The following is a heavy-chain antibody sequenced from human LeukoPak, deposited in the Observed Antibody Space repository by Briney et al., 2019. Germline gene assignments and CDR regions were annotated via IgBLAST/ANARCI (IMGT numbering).Heavy chain of an antibody. V-gene: IGHV3-73*01. J-gene: IGHJ4*02. CDR2: IRSKANSYAT. Sequence: GGSLRLSCAASGFTFSGSAMHWVRQASGKGLEWVGRIRSKANSYATAYAASVKGRFTISRDDSKNTAYLQMNSLKTGDTAVYYCTIPVTPFDYWGQGTLVTVSS. CDR3: TIPVTPFDY. D-gene: IGHD4-17*01. CDR1: GFTFSGSA.